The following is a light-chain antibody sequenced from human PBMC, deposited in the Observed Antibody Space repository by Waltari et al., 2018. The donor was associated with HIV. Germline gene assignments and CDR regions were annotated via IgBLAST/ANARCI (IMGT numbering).Light chain of an antibody. CDR2: GSA. Sequence: EIVMTQSPATLSVSPGERPTPSCRARQSVSRGYASFQQKPAQGPRLLMYGSAIRATDITARFSGSGSGTEFTLTINNRQSEDFAVYYCQQYNNWPWTFGEGTKVEI. CDR3: QQYNNWPWT. CDR1: QSVSRG. J-gene: IGKJ1*01. V-gene: IGKV3-15*01.